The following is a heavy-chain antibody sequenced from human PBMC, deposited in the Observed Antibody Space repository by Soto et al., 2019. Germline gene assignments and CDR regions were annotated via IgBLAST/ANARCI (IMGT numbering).Heavy chain of an antibody. Sequence: PGGSLRLSCAASGFTFDDYAMHWVRQAPGKGLEWVSGISWNSGSIGYADSVKGRFTISRDNAKNSLYLQMNSLRAEDTALYYCAKDILRFLDPHARNRADAFDIWGQGTMVTVSS. J-gene: IGHJ3*02. CDR1: GFTFDDYA. D-gene: IGHD3-3*01. V-gene: IGHV3-9*01. CDR2: ISWNSGSI. CDR3: AKDILRFLDPHARNRADAFDI.